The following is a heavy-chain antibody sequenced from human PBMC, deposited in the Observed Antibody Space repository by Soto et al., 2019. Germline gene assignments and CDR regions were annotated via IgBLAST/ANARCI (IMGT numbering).Heavy chain of an antibody. CDR3: ARDGNYYDSSGYYGEYYYYYGMDV. Sequence: HPGGSLRLSCAASGFTFSSYGMHWVRQAPGKGLEWVAVIWYDGSNKYYADSVKGRFTISRDNSKNTLYLQMNGLRAEDTAVYYCARDGNYYDSSGYYGEYYYYYGMDVWGQGTTVTVSS. CDR2: IWYDGSNK. CDR1: GFTFSSYG. J-gene: IGHJ6*02. V-gene: IGHV3-33*01. D-gene: IGHD3-22*01.